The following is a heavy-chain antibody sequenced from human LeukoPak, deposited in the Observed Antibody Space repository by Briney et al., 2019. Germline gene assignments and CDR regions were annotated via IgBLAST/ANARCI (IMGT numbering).Heavy chain of an antibody. CDR1: GFTFSSYG. Sequence: PGGSLRLSCAASGFTFSSYGMHWVRQAPGKGLEWVAVIWYDGSNKYYADSVKGRFTISRDNSKNTLYLQMNSLRAEDTAVYYCAKNYDYVWGSYRHNYFDYWGQGTLVTVSS. CDR2: IWYDGSNK. CDR3: AKNYDYVWGSYRHNYFDY. D-gene: IGHD3-16*02. V-gene: IGHV3-33*06. J-gene: IGHJ4*02.